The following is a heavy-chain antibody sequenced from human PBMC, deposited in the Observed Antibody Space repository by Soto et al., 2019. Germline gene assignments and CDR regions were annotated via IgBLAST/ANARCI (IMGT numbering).Heavy chain of an antibody. Sequence: GGSLRLSCAASGFTFSSYLMSLVRQAPGKGLEWVANIKQDGSEKYYVDSVKGRFTISRDNAKNSLYLQMNSLRAEDTAVYYCARFYYDSSGYLPSPYYYYYGMDVWGQGTTVTVSS. D-gene: IGHD3-22*01. J-gene: IGHJ6*02. CDR1: GFTFSSYL. CDR3: ARFYYDSSGYLPSPYYYYYGMDV. V-gene: IGHV3-7*04. CDR2: IKQDGSEK.